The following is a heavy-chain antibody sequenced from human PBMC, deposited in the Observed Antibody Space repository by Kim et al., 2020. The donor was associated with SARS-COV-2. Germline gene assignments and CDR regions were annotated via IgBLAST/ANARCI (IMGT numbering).Heavy chain of an antibody. CDR3: GRENDYYDSSGQNEGGWLDP. J-gene: IGHJ5*02. D-gene: IGHD3-22*01. CDR1: GFTFSKYW. CDR2: IKEDGSEE. Sequence: GGSLRLSCAASGFTFSKYWMSWVRQAPGKGLEWVANIKEDGSEEYYVESVKGRFTIFRDNAKNSLYLQMSSLRAEDTAVYYCGRENDYYDSSGQNEGGWLDPWGQGTLVTVSS. V-gene: IGHV3-7*01.